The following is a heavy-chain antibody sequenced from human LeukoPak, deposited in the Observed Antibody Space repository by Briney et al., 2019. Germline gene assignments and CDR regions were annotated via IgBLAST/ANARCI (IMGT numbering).Heavy chain of an antibody. V-gene: IGHV4-38-2*02. CDR2: IYHSGSA. J-gene: IGHJ5*02. CDR1: GYSISNGYQ. CDR3: ARDPRWLTPDCTSTSCYENYFDP. D-gene: IGHD2-2*01. Sequence: SETLSLTCAVSGYSISNGYQWAWIRQPPGETLEWIGSIYHSGSAHYTPSLKSRVTISVDTSNNHFSLRLSSVTAADTAVYYCARDPRWLTPDCTSTSCYENYFDPWGQGTLVTVSS.